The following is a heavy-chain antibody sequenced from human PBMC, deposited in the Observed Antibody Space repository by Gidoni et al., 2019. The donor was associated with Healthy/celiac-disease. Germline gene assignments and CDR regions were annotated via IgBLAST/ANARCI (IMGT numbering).Heavy chain of an antibody. V-gene: IGHV4-34*01. J-gene: IGHJ6*03. Sequence: QVQLQQWGAGPLKPSETLSLTCAVYCGSFSGYYWSWIRQPPGQGRDWIGEINHRGSTNYNPSLKSRVTISVDTSKNQFSLKLSSVTAADTAVYYCARPSGPYCSSTSCPRRRPYYMDVWGKGTTVTVSS. CDR2: INHRGST. D-gene: IGHD2-2*01. CDR1: CGSFSGYY. CDR3: ARPSGPYCSSTSCPRRRPYYMDV.